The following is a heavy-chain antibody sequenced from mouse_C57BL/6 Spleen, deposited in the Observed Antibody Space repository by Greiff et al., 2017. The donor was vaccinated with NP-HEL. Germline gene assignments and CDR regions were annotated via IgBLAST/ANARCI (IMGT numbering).Heavy chain of an antibody. CDR1: GFTFSSYA. J-gene: IGHJ2*01. CDR3: ARPYKGYYFDY. D-gene: IGHD1-3*01. Sequence: EVQLVESGGGLVKPGGSLKLSCAASGFTFSSYAMSWVRQTPEKRLEWVATISDGGSYTYYPDNVKGRFTISRDNAKNNLYLQMSHLESEDTAMYYCARPYKGYYFDYWGQGTTLTVSS. V-gene: IGHV5-4*01. CDR2: ISDGGSYT.